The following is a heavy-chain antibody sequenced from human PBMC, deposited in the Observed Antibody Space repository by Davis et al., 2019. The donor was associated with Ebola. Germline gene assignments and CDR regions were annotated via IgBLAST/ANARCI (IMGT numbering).Heavy chain of an antibody. CDR1: GGSFSGYY. J-gene: IGHJ6*02. CDR3: ARGAARYSGYDFTYYYYGMDV. CDR2: INHSGST. Sequence: PSETLSLTCAVYGGSFSGYYWSWIRQPPGKGLEWIGEINHSGSTNYNPSLKIRVTISVDTSKNQFSLKLSSVTAADTAVYYCARGAARYSGYDFTYYYYGMDVWGQGTTVTVSS. D-gene: IGHD5-12*01. V-gene: IGHV4-34*01.